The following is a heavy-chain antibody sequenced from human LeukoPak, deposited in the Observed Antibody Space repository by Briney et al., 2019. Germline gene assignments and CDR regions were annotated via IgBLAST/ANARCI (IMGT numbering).Heavy chain of an antibody. J-gene: IGHJ4*02. Sequence: PSETLSLTCSVSGGSIRNYFWSWIRQPAGKGLEWIGRIYTSGSIDYKPSLRSRVTMSVDTSRNQFSLKLTSVTAADTAVYYCVRESKTYDGSGYYRDYWGQGTLVTVSS. V-gene: IGHV4-4*07. CDR1: GGSIRNYF. D-gene: IGHD3-22*01. CDR3: VRESKTYDGSGYYRDY. CDR2: IYTSGSI.